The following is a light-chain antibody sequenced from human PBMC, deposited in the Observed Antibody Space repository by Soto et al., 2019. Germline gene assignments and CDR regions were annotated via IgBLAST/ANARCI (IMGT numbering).Light chain of an antibody. V-gene: IGKV1-39*01. J-gene: IGKJ4*01. CDR1: QTISDY. CDR3: QQTYDSLVS. CDR2: GLS. Sequence: DIQMTQSPPSLSASVGDRVTITCRASQTISDYLHWYQQKPGKAPTLLIYGLSSLQTGVPPRFSGSGSGTEFTLTISSLQPEDFGTYYCQQTYDSLVSFGGGTKVDIK.